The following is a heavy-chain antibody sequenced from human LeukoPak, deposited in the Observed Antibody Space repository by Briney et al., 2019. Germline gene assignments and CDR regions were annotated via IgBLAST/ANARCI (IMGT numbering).Heavy chain of an antibody. Sequence: GGSLRLSCAASGFTFSSYGMHWVRQAPGKGLEWVAVIWYDGSNKYYADSVKGRFTISRDNSKNTVYLQMNSLRAEDTAVYYCARVQAIFQNFDYWGQGTLVTVSS. CDR1: GFTFSSYG. CDR3: ARVQAIFQNFDY. J-gene: IGHJ4*02. CDR2: IWYDGSNK. D-gene: IGHD3-3*01. V-gene: IGHV3-33*01.